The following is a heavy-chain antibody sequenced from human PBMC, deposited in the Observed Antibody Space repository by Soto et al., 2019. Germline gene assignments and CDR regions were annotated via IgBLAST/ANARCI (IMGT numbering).Heavy chain of an antibody. CDR1: GFTFSSYG. CDR3: AKEEGSAFDY. D-gene: IGHD6-19*01. Sequence: GGSLRLSCAASGFTFSSYGMHWVRQAPGKGLEWVAVISYDGSNKYYADSVKGRFTISRDNSKNTLYLQMNSLRAEDTAVYYCAKEEGSAFDYWGQGTLVTVPQ. V-gene: IGHV3-30*18. CDR2: ISYDGSNK. J-gene: IGHJ4*02.